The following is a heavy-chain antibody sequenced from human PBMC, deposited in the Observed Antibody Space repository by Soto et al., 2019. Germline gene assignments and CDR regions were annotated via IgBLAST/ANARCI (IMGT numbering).Heavy chain of an antibody. CDR1: GGTFSSYA. CDR2: IIPIFGTA. D-gene: IGHD6-13*01. CDR3: ARDPIRGQQLVHAFDI. J-gene: IGHJ3*02. V-gene: IGHV1-69*13. Sequence: GASVKVSCKASGGTFSSYAISWVRQAPGPGLEWMGGIIPIFGTANYAQKFQGRVTITADESTSTAYMELSSLRSEDTAVYYCARDPIRGQQLVHAFDIWGQGTMVTVSS.